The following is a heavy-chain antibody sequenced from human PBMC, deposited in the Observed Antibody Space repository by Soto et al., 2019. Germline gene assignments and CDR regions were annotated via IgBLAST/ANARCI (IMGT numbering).Heavy chain of an antibody. J-gene: IGHJ2*01. CDR1: EFTFSNYA. CDR3: AKAWDNYVGWYFDL. CDR2: ISGSGGST. Sequence: PGGSLRLSCAASEFTFSNYAMSWVRQAPGKGLEWVSAISGSGGSTYYADSVKGRFTISRDNSKNTLYLQMNSLRAEDTAVYYCAKAWDNYVGWYFDLWGRGTLVTVSS. D-gene: IGHD4-4*01. V-gene: IGHV3-23*01.